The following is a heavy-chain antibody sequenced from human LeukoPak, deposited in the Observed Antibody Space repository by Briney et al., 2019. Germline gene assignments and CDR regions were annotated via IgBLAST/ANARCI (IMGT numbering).Heavy chain of an antibody. Sequence: PGGSLRLSCAASGFTFSSYAMSWVRQAPGKGLELVSAISSSGGSTYYADSVKGRFTISRDNSKNTLYLQMNSLRAEDTAVYYCAKDTVVAAASSFDPWGQGTLVTVSS. V-gene: IGHV3-23*01. D-gene: IGHD2-15*01. J-gene: IGHJ5*02. CDR3: AKDTVVAAASSFDP. CDR1: GFTFSSYA. CDR2: ISSSGGST.